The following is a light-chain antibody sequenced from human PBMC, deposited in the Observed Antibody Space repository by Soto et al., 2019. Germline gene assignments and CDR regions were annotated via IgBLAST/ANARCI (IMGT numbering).Light chain of an antibody. J-gene: IGLJ1*01. Sequence: QSALTQPASVSGSPGQSITISCTGTSSDVGGYNYVSWYQQHPDKAPKLMIYDVSNRPSGVSNRFSGSKSGNTASLTISGLPAEDEADYSCSSYTSSSTYVFGTGTKLTVL. CDR3: SSYTSSSTYV. V-gene: IGLV2-14*01. CDR1: SSDVGGYNY. CDR2: DVS.